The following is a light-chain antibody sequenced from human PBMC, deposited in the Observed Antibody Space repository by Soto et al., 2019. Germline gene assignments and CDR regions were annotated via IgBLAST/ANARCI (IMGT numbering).Light chain of an antibody. CDR1: QSVGRY. V-gene: IGKV3-11*01. Sequence: EIVLTQSPATLSLSPGERATLSCRASQSVGRYLAWYQQKPGQAPRLLIYDASNTATGIPARFSGSGSGTDFTLTISSLEPEDFAVYYCQHRANWPQTFGRGTKLEIK. CDR2: DAS. CDR3: QHRANWPQT. J-gene: IGKJ2*01.